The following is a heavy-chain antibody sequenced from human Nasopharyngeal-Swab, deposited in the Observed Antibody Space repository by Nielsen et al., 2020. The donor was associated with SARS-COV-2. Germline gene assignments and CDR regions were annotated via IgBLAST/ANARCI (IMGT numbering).Heavy chain of an antibody. J-gene: IGHJ4*02. D-gene: IGHD3-10*01. CDR2: ISAYNGNT. V-gene: IGHV1-18*04. CDR3: ARLVRGSTINYFDF. Sequence: ASVKVSCKASGYTYNTYGITWVRQAPGQGLEWMGWISAYNGNTDYAQKFQDRFTMTTDTSTSTAYMELKSLRSDDTAVYYRARLVRGSTINYFDFWGQGTLVTVSS. CDR1: GYTYNTYG.